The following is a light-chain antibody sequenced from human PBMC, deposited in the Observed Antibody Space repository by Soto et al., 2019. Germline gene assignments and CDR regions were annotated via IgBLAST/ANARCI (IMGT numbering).Light chain of an antibody. CDR1: QDISNY. Sequence: DIQMTQSPSSLSASVGDRVTITFQASQDISNYLNWYQQKPGKAPKLLIYDASNLETGVPSRFSGSGSGTDFTFTISSLQSEDFAIYYCQQYNNWPPITFGQGTRLEIK. V-gene: IGKV1-33*01. CDR3: QQYNNWPPIT. J-gene: IGKJ5*01. CDR2: DAS.